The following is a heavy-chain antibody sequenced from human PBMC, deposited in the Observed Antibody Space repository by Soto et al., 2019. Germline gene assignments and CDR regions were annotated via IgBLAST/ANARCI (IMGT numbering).Heavy chain of an antibody. D-gene: IGHD3-10*01. CDR3: ARFLGVTDAFDI. CDR1: GGSISSGGYY. CDR2: IYYSGST. Sequence: QVQLQESGPGLVKPSQTLSLTCTVSGGSISSGGYYWSWLRQHPGKGLEWAGSIYYSGSTYYNPSIKTRVTISVDTSKNQFSLKLSSVTAADTAVYYCARFLGVTDAFDIWGQGTMVTVSS. V-gene: IGHV4-31*03. J-gene: IGHJ3*02.